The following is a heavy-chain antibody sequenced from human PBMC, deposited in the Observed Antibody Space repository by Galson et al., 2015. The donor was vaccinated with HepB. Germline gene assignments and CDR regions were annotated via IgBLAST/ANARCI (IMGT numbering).Heavy chain of an antibody. CDR2: ISGSAGST. CDR3: AKRGEYSGGWRYYFDY. V-gene: IGHV3-23*01. CDR1: GFTFSSYA. J-gene: IGHJ4*02. D-gene: IGHD6-19*01. Sequence: SLRLSCAASGFTFSSYAMSWVRQAPGKGLEWVSGISGSAGSTYYADSVKGRFTISRDNSKNTLYLQMNSLRAEDTAVYYCAKRGEYSGGWRYYFDYWGQGTLVTVSS.